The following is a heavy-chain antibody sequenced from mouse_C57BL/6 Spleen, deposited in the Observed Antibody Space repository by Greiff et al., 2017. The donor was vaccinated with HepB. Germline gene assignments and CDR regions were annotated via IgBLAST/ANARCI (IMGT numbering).Heavy chain of an antibody. CDR1: GFTFTDYY. CDR3: ARSDFYDYDGAMDY. Sequence: EVQLVESGGGLVQPGGSLSLSCAASGFTFTDYYMSWVRQPPGKALEWLGFIRNKANGYTTEYSASVKGRFTISRDNSQSILYLQMNALRAEDSATYYCARSDFYDYDGAMDYWGQGTSVTVSS. V-gene: IGHV7-3*01. CDR2: IRNKANGYTT. J-gene: IGHJ4*01. D-gene: IGHD2-4*01.